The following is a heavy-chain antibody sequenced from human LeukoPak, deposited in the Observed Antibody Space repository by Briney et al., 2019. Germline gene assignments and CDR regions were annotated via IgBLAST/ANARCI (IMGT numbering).Heavy chain of an antibody. V-gene: IGHV3-21*01. CDR1: GFTFSSYS. J-gene: IGHJ4*02. Sequence: GGSLRLSCAASGFTFSSYSMNWVRQAPGKGLEWASSISSSSSYIYYADSVRGRFTISRDNAKNSLYLQMNSLRAEDTAVYYCASTLTGTTYYFDYWGQGTLVTVSS. CDR3: ASTLTGTTYYFDY. D-gene: IGHD1-7*01. CDR2: ISSSSSYI.